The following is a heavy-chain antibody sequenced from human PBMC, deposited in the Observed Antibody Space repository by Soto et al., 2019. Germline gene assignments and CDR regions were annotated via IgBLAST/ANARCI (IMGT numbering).Heavy chain of an antibody. CDR3: ARIYDFWSGQTPLYGMDV. Sequence: GASVKVSCKASGYTFTSYYMHWVRQAPGQGLEWMGIINPSGGSTSYAQKFQGRVTMTRDTSTSTVYMELSSLRSEDTAVYYCARIYDFWSGQTPLYGMDVWGQGTTVTSP. D-gene: IGHD3-3*01. CDR2: INPSGGST. V-gene: IGHV1-46*01. J-gene: IGHJ6*02. CDR1: GYTFTSYY.